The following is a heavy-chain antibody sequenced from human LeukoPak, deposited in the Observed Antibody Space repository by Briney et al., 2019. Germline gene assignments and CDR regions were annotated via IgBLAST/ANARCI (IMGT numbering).Heavy chain of an antibody. D-gene: IGHD6-6*01. CDR3: ARVGAARLFDY. Sequence: GGSLRLSCAASGFTFSSYAMHWVRQAPGKGLEWVAVISYDGSNKYYADSVKGRFTISRDNSKNTLYLQMNSLRAEDTAVYYCARVGAARLFDYWGQGTLVTVSS. V-gene: IGHV3-30*04. CDR1: GFTFSSYA. J-gene: IGHJ4*02. CDR2: ISYDGSNK.